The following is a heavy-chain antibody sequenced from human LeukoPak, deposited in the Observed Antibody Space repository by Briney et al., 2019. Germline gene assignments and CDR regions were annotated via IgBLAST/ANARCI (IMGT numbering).Heavy chain of an antibody. CDR3: ASCGQNYYDSSGYYYNWFDP. V-gene: IGHV4-34*01. CDR1: GGSFSGYY. D-gene: IGHD3-22*01. Sequence: SETLSLTCAVYGGSFSGYYWSWIRQPPGKGLEWIGEINHSGSTNYNPSLKSRVTISVDTSKNQFSLKLSSVTAADTAVYYCASCGQNYYDSSGYYYNWFDPWGQGTPVTVSS. J-gene: IGHJ5*02. CDR2: INHSGST.